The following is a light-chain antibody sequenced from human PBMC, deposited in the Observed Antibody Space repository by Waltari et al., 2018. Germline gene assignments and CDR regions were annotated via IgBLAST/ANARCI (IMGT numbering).Light chain of an antibody. CDR2: WGS. CDR3: QQDYTTPAA. Sequence: DLVMTQSPDSLAVSLGERATIHCKSSQSILYNFNNKNSLAWYQQKPGQPPKVLFYWGSTRESGVPDLFSGSGSGTDCTLTINSLQAVEVAVDYCQQDYTTPAAFGQGTKVEIK. J-gene: IGKJ1*01. V-gene: IGKV4-1*01. CDR1: QSILYNFNNKNS.